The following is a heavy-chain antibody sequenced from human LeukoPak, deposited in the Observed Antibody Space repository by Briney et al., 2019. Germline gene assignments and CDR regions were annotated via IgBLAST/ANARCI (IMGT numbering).Heavy chain of an antibody. CDR2: IYYSGTT. D-gene: IGHD4-17*01. Sequence: PSETLSLTCTVSGGSISSYYWSWIRQPPGKGLEWIGYIYYSGTTNYNPSLKSRVTIPVDTSKNQLSLKLSSVTAADTAVYYCARGDYGDYVGMDYWGQGTLVTVSS. CDR1: GGSISSYY. V-gene: IGHV4-59*01. CDR3: ARGDYGDYVGMDY. J-gene: IGHJ4*02.